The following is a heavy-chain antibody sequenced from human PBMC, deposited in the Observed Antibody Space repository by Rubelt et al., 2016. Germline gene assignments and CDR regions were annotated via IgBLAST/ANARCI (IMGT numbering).Heavy chain of an antibody. V-gene: IGHV4-39*01. CDR1: GGSISGSSNY. CDR3: AKYCTNRVCFANYAFHI. Sequence: QLQLQESGPGLVKPSETLSLTCTVSGGSISGSSNYWGWIRQPPGKGLEWIGSIYYSGSTYCNPSLKSRVTISVATSKNPYARGRGSVTAADTAVDYCAKYCTNRVCFANYAFHIWGQGTMVTVSS. J-gene: IGHJ3*02. CDR2: IYYSGST. D-gene: IGHD2-8*01.